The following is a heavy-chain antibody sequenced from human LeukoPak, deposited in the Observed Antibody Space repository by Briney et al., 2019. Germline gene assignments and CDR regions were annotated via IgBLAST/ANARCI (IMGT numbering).Heavy chain of an antibody. D-gene: IGHD2-2*01. V-gene: IGHV4-39*07. CDR3: ARDAGHQLSRRNYYAMDV. CDR1: GFTFSSYG. CDR2: IYSGGSS. Sequence: GSLRLSCAASGFTFSSYGMHWVRQPPGKGLEWIGSIYSGGSSYYNPSLKSRVSISVDTSNNQFSLKVNSVTAADTAVYYCARDAGHQLSRRNYYAMDVWGQGTTVTVSS. J-gene: IGHJ6*02.